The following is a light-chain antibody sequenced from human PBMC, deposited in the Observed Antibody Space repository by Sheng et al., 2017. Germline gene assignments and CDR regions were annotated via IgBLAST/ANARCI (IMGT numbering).Light chain of an antibody. V-gene: IGLV2-23*02. CDR1: SSDVGSYNL. CDR2: EVS. J-gene: IGLJ1*01. Sequence: QSALTQPASVSGSPGQSITISCTGTSSDVGSYNLVSWYQQHPGKAPKLMIYEVSKRPSGVSNRFSGSKSGNTASLTISGLQAEDEADYYCCSYAGSSPXYVFGTGTKVTVL. CDR3: CSYAGSSPXYV.